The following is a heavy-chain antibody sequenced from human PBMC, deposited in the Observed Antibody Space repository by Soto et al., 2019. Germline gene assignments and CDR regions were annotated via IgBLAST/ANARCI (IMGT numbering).Heavy chain of an antibody. CDR2: IKQDGSEK. D-gene: IGHD6-13*01. V-gene: IGHV3-7*03. CDR1: GFTFSNYW. Sequence: GGSLRLSCAASGFTFSNYWMSWVRQAPGKGLEWVANIKQDGSEKYYVDSVKGRFTISRDNAKNSLYMQMNSLRAEDTAVYYCARGGSSWYENAFDIWGQGTMVTVSS. CDR3: ARGGSSWYENAFDI. J-gene: IGHJ3*02.